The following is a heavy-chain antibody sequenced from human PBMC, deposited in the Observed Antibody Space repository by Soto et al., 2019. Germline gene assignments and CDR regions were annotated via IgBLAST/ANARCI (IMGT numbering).Heavy chain of an antibody. CDR1: GFTFSSYA. CDR3: AKVGDYDYIWGSYQDYMEV. CDR2: ISGSGGST. V-gene: IGHV3-23*01. D-gene: IGHD3-16*02. Sequence: GGSLRLSCAASGFTFSSYAMSWVRQAPGKGLEWVSAISGSGGSTYYADSVKGRFTISRDNSKNTLYLQMNSLRAEDTAVYYCAKVGDYDYIWGSYQDYMEVWGKGTTVTVSS. J-gene: IGHJ6*03.